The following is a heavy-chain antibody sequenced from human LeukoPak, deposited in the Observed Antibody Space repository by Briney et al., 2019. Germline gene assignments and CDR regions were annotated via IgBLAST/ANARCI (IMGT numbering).Heavy chain of an antibody. V-gene: IGHV3-53*01. CDR2: IYSAYST. D-gene: IGHD6-19*01. Sequence: GGSLRLSCAASGFTVSTNYMTWVRQAPGKGVEGGSVIYSAYSTHSADSVSGRFTISRDTSKNTLYLQMNSLRAEDTAVYYCARGTATPRTAVASTYFDYWGQGVLVTVSS. J-gene: IGHJ4*02. CDR3: ARGTATPRTAVASTYFDY. CDR1: GFTVSTNY.